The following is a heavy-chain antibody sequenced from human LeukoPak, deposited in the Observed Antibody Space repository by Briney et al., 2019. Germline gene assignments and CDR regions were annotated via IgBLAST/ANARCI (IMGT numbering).Heavy chain of an antibody. CDR3: ARCQRGGNSVDY. CDR1: GFTFSSYS. V-gene: IGHV3-21*01. D-gene: IGHD4-23*01. Sequence: PGGSLRLSCAASGFTFSSYSMNWVRQAPGKGLEWVSSISSSSSYIYYADSVKGRFTISRDNAKNSLYLQMNSLRAEDTAVYYCARCQRGGNSVDYWGQGTLVTVSS. CDR2: ISSSSSYI. J-gene: IGHJ4*02.